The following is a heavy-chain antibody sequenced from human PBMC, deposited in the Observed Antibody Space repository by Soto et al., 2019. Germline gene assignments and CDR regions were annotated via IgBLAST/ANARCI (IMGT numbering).Heavy chain of an antibody. CDR2: IWYDGSNK. Sequence: GGSLRLSCAASGFTFSSYGMHWVRQAPGKGLEWVAVIWYDGSNKYYADSVKGRFTISRDNSKNTLYLQMNSLRAEDTAVYYCARDYYGSGSLDYLGQGTLVTVSS. J-gene: IGHJ4*02. CDR1: GFTFSSYG. D-gene: IGHD3-10*01. V-gene: IGHV3-33*01. CDR3: ARDYYGSGSLDY.